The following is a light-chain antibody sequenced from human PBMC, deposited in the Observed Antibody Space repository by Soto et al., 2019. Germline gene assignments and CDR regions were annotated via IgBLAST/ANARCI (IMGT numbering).Light chain of an antibody. J-gene: IGLJ2*01. CDR2: DVS. CDR3: SSYTSSSVV. Sequence: QSVLTQPASVSGSPGQSITISCTGTSSDVGGYNYVSWYQQHPGKAPQLMIYDVSNRPSGVSNRFSGSKSGTTASLTISGLQAEDEADYYCSSYTSSSVVFGGGTKLTVL. V-gene: IGLV2-14*01. CDR1: SSDVGGYNY.